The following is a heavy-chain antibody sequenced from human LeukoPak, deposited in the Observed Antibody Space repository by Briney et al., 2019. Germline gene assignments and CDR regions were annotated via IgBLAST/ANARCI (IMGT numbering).Heavy chain of an antibody. D-gene: IGHD3-22*01. Sequence: PSETLSLTCAVYGGSFSGYYWSWIRQPPGKGLEWIGEINHSGSTNYNPSLKSRVTISVDTSKNQFSLKLSSVTAADTAVYYCARAETYYYDSSGPSTFDYWGQGTLVTVSS. CDR1: GGSFSGYY. CDR3: ARAETYYYDSSGPSTFDY. J-gene: IGHJ4*02. CDR2: INHSGST. V-gene: IGHV4-34*01.